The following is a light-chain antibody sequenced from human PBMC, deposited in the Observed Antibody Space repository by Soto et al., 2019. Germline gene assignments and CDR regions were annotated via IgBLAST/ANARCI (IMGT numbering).Light chain of an antibody. CDR1: QSVSASY. Sequence: EIVLTQSPGTLSLSPWERATLSCRASQSVSASYLAWYQQKPGQTPRLLIYAASYRATGIPDRFSGSGSGTEFTLSISRLDPADFAVYYCQHYAASPWAFGPGTKVDIK. V-gene: IGKV3-20*01. J-gene: IGKJ1*01. CDR2: AAS. CDR3: QHYAASPWA.